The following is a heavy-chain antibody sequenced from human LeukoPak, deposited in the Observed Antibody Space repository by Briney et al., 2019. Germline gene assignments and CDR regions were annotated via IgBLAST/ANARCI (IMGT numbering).Heavy chain of an antibody. J-gene: IGHJ4*02. CDR2: ISGSGGST. V-gene: IGHV3-23*01. Sequence: PGGSLRLSCAASGFTFSSYAMSWVRQAPGKGLEWVSAISGSGGSTYYADSVKGRFTISRDNSKNTLYLQMNSLRAEDTAVYYCARPKMNYYDSSGYYPYYFDYWGQGTLVTVSS. D-gene: IGHD3-22*01. CDR1: GFTFSSYA. CDR3: ARPKMNYYDSSGYYPYYFDY.